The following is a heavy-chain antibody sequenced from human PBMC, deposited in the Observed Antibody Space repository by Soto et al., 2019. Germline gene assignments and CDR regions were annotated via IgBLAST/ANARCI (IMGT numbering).Heavy chain of an antibody. D-gene: IGHD1-26*01. CDR2: ISYDGNNK. V-gene: IGHV3-30*18. CDR3: AKMGGATYYYYSGMDV. J-gene: IGHJ6*02. CDR1: GFTFSSSG. Sequence: GGSLRLSCAASGFTFSSSGMHWVRQAPGKGLEWVAVISYDGNNKYYADSVKGRFTISRDNSKNTLYLQMNSLRVEDTALYYCAKMGGATYYYYSGMDVWGQGTTVTVSS.